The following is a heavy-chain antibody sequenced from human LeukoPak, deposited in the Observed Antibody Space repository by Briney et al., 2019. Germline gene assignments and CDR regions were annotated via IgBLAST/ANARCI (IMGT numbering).Heavy chain of an antibody. D-gene: IGHD4-17*01. CDR3: AKDRGDYDIDI. J-gene: IGHJ3*02. CDR1: GFIFSTYA. Sequence: PGGSLRLSCAASGFIFSTYAMTWVRQAPGKGLEWVSAISGSGGSTYYADSVKGRFTISRDNSKNTLYLQMNSLRAEDTALYYCAKDRGDYDIDIWGQGTMVTVSS. CDR2: ISGSGGST. V-gene: IGHV3-23*01.